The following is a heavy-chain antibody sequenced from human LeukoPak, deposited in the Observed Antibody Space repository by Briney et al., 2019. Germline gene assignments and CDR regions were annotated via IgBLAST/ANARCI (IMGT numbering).Heavy chain of an antibody. Sequence: GGSLRLSCAASGFTFSDYYMSWIRQAPGKGLEWVSYISSSSSYTNYAYSVKGRFTISRDNAKNSLYLQMNSLRAEDTAVYYCARFIAAAGRDYFDYWGQGTLVTVSS. V-gene: IGHV3-11*06. CDR1: GFTFSDYY. CDR3: ARFIAAAGRDYFDY. J-gene: IGHJ4*02. CDR2: ISSSSSYT. D-gene: IGHD6-13*01.